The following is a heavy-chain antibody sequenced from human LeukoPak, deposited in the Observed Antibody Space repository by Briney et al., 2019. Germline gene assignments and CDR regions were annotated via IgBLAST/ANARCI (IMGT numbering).Heavy chain of an antibody. CDR3: ARGPTSSSHGMDV. CDR2: IYYTGST. V-gene: IGHV4-59*01. Sequence: SETLSLTCTVSGGSISSYYWSWIRRPPGKGLEWIGYIYYTGSTNYNPSLKSRVTISVDTSKNQFSLKLSSVTAADTAVYYCARGPTSSSHGMDVWGQGTTVTVSS. CDR1: GGSISSYY. J-gene: IGHJ6*02. D-gene: IGHD6-6*01.